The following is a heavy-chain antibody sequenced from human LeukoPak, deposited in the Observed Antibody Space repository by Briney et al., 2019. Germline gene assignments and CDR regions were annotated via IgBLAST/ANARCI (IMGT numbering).Heavy chain of an antibody. CDR2: ISYDGSNK. CDR1: GFTFSSHA. V-gene: IGHV3-30-3*01. J-gene: IGHJ4*02. D-gene: IGHD3-10*01. Sequence: GGSLRLSCAASGFTFSSHAMHWVRQAPGKGLEWVAVISYDGSNKCYADSVKGRFTISRDNSKNTLYLQMNSLSVEDTAVYYCARALYYYGSGEYYFDYWGQGTLVTVSS. CDR3: ARALYYYGSGEYYFDY.